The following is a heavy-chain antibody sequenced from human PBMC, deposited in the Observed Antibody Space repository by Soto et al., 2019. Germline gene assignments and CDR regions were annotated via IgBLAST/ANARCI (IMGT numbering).Heavy chain of an antibody. Sequence: QVHLVQSGAEVQKPGASVKVSCKASGYTFTSYGISWVRQAPGQGLEWLGWISGYNRDTKYAQKFQGRVTMTKDTSTSTAYMELRSLRSDDTAVYLCARASRPYGDCDYWGQGTLVTVSS. V-gene: IGHV1-18*01. CDR1: GYTFTSYG. CDR2: ISGYNRDT. CDR3: ARASRPYGDCDY. D-gene: IGHD4-17*01. J-gene: IGHJ4*02.